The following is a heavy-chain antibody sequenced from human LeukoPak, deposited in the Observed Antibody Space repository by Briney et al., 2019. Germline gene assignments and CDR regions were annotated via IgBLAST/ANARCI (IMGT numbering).Heavy chain of an antibody. Sequence: GGSLRLSCAASGFTFSSYWMHWVRQAPGKGLVWVSRINSDGSSTSYADSVKGRFTISRDNAKNTLYLQMNSLRAEDTAVYYCARDTPSDILTGYEPVFDYWGQGTLVTVSS. V-gene: IGHV3-74*01. J-gene: IGHJ4*02. CDR3: ARDTPSDILTGYEPVFDY. CDR1: GFTFSSYW. D-gene: IGHD3-9*01. CDR2: INSDGSST.